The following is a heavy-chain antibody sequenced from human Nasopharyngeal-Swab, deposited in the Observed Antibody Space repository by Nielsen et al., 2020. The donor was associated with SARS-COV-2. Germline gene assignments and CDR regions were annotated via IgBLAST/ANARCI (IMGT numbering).Heavy chain of an antibody. J-gene: IGHJ6*03. CDR3: AKADRGGSYFSQYYYYMDV. Sequence: GESLRLSCATSGFTFSSYAMHWVRQAPGKGLEWVAVISYDGGDKFYADSVKGRFSISRDTSKSTVYLQMNSLRAEDTALYYCAKADRGGSYFSQYYYYMDVWGTGTTVTVSS. V-gene: IGHV3-30*18. D-gene: IGHD1-26*01. CDR2: ISYDGGDK. CDR1: GFTFSSYA.